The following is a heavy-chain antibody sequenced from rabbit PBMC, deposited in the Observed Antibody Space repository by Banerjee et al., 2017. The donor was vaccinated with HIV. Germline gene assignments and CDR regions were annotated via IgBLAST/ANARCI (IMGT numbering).Heavy chain of an antibody. CDR2: IGTSSSSTT. Sequence: QEQLEESGGGLVKPEGSLTLTCKASGFDLSSDYHMCWVRQAPGKGLEWIACIGTSSSSTTYPASWAKGRFTFTEAEPAPRTLQTTRMTGAAMAAYFCARGLTDVIGWNIGWWGPATLVTVS. D-gene: IGHD1-1*01. V-gene: IGHV1S45*01. J-gene: IGHJ4*01. CDR1: GFDLSSDYH. CDR3: ARGLTDVIGWNIGW.